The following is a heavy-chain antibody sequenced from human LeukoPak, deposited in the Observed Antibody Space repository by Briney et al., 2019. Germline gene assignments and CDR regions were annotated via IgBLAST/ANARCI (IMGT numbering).Heavy chain of an antibody. CDR3: ARDGGYCGTTSCFAFS. D-gene: IGHD2-2*01. Sequence: ASVKVSCKASGYTFTSYGISWVRQAPGQGLEWMGWISAYNGNTNYAQKLQGRVTMTTDTSTSTAYMELRSLRSDDTAVYYCARDGGYCGTTSCFAFSWGQGTLVTVSS. CDR2: ISAYNGNT. V-gene: IGHV1-18*01. J-gene: IGHJ5*02. CDR1: GYTFTSYG.